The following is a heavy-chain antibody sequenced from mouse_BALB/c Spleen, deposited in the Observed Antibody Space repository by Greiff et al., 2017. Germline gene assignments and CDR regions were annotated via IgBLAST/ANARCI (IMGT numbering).Heavy chain of an antibody. Sequence: DVHLVESGGGLVKPGGSLKLSCAASGFTFSSYAMSWVRQSPEQRLEWVAEISSGGSYTYYPDTVTGRFTISRDNAKNTLYLEMSSLRSEDTAMFYWARGRYEDGYYFDYWGQGTTLTVSS. D-gene: IGHD2-14*01. J-gene: IGHJ2*01. CDR1: GFTFSSYA. CDR3: ARGRYEDGYYFDY. CDR2: ISSGGSYT. V-gene: IGHV5-9-4*01.